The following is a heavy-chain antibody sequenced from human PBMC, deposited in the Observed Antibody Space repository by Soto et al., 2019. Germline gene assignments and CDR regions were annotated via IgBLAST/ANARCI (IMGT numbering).Heavy chain of an antibody. Sequence: EVQLLESGGGLVQPGGSLRLSCAASGFTFTNYAMSWVRQAPGKGLEWVSTISPSGGNTYYADYVKGRFTISRDNSENTLYLQMNSLRAEDTAIYYCAKERAARGIDYWGQGTLVTVSS. CDR3: AKERAARGIDY. CDR1: GFTFTNYA. V-gene: IGHV3-23*01. CDR2: ISPSGGNT. J-gene: IGHJ4*02. D-gene: IGHD6-6*01.